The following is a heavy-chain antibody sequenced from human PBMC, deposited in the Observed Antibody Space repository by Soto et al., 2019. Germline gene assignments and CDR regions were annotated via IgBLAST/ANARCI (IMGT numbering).Heavy chain of an antibody. CDR3: AKDGPLVGDYYYYGMDV. J-gene: IGHJ6*02. Sequence: GGSLRLSCAASGFTFSSYGMHWVRQAPGKGLEWVAVISYDGSNKYYADSVKGRFTISRDNSKNTLYLQMNSLRAEDTAVYYCAKDGPLVGDYYYYGMDVWGQGTTVTVSS. CDR1: GFTFSSYG. CDR2: ISYDGSNK. V-gene: IGHV3-30*18. D-gene: IGHD4-17*01.